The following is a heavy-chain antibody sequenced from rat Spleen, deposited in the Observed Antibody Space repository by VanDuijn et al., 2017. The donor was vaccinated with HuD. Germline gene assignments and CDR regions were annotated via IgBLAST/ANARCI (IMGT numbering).Heavy chain of an antibody. Sequence: QVQLKESGPGLVQPSETLSLTCTVSGFSLTRYSVSWVRQPSGKGPEGMGKMWYDGDTAYSSALKSRLTISRDTSKNQVFLKIISLQTDDTGTYYCTRDQYSFDYWGQGVMVTVSS. J-gene: IGHJ2*01. V-gene: IGHV2-63*01. CDR2: MWYDGDT. CDR1: GFSLTRYS. CDR3: TRDQYSFDY.